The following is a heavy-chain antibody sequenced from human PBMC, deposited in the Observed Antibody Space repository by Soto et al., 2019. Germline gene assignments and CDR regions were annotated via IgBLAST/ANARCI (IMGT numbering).Heavy chain of an antibody. D-gene: IGHD4-17*01. Sequence: EVQLLESGGGLVQPGGSLRLSCAASGFTFSSYAMSWVRQAPGKGLEWVSAISGSGGSTYYADSVKGRFTISRDNSKNTLYLQMHSLRAEDTSVYYCAKATYGDYGDYLFDYWGQGTLVTVSS. V-gene: IGHV3-23*01. J-gene: IGHJ4*02. CDR1: GFTFSSYA. CDR2: ISGSGGST. CDR3: AKATYGDYGDYLFDY.